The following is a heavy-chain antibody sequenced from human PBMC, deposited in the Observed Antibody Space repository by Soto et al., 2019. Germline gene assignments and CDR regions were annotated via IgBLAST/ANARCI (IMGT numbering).Heavy chain of an antibody. CDR1: GGSISSGDYY. CDR3: ARDPRGYRYGGGMDV. J-gene: IGHJ6*02. D-gene: IGHD5-18*01. Sequence: PSETLSLTCTVSGGSISSGDYYWSWIRQPPGKGLEWIGYIYYSGSTYYNPSLKSRVTISVDTSKNQFSLKLSSVTAADTAVYYCARDPRGYRYGGGMDVWGQGTTVTVSS. CDR2: IYYSGST. V-gene: IGHV4-30-4*01.